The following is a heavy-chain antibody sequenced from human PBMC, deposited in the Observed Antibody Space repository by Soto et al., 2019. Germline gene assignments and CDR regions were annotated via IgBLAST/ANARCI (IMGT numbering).Heavy chain of an antibody. CDR3: ARVVSGRYYDSSGYYGREYYFDY. CDR1: GYSFTSYW. Sequence: GESLKISCKGSGYSFTSYWIGWVRQMPGKGLEWMGIIYPGDSDTRYSPSFQGQVTISADKSISTAYLQWSSLKASDTAMYYCARVVSGRYYDSSGYYGREYYFDYWGQGTLVTVSS. V-gene: IGHV5-51*01. D-gene: IGHD3-22*01. CDR2: IYPGDSDT. J-gene: IGHJ4*02.